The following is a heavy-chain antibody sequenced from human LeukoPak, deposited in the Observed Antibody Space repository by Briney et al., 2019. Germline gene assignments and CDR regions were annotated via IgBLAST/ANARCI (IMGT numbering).Heavy chain of an antibody. V-gene: IGHV4-59*01. CDR2: IFSSGST. CDR1: GGSISSYY. D-gene: IGHD5-24*01. Sequence: SETLSLTCTVSGGSISSYYWNWIRQPPGKGLEWIGSIFSSGSTNYNTSLRSRVSISLDTSKNQFSLKLGSVTAADTAVYFCARGGYGYNRWDYFDYWGQGTLVTVSS. CDR3: ARGGYGYNRWDYFDY. J-gene: IGHJ4*02.